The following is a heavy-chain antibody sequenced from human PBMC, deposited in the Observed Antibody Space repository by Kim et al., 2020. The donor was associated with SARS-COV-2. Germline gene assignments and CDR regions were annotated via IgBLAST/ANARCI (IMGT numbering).Heavy chain of an antibody. V-gene: IGHV3-30*18. CDR1: GFTFSSYG. Sequence: GGSLRLSCAASGFTFSSYGMHWVRQAPGKGLEWVAVISYDGSNKYYADSVKGRFTISRDNSKNTLYLQMNSLRAEDTAVYYCAKDRPPGGGDFWSGYSGFYYYGMDVWGQGTTVTVSS. J-gene: IGHJ6*02. CDR3: AKDRPPGGGDFWSGYSGFYYYGMDV. D-gene: IGHD3-3*01. CDR2: ISYDGSNK.